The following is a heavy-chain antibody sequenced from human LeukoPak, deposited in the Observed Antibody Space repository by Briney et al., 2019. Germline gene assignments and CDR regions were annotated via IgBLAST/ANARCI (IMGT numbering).Heavy chain of an antibody. V-gene: IGHV1-18*01. CDR1: GYTFTRYG. D-gene: IGHD2-2*01. J-gene: IGHJ4*02. CDR3: ARDHAELTSPVVPAAMDY. CDR2: ISAYNGNT. Sequence: ASVKVSCKASGYTFTRYGISWVRQAAGQGLEWMGWISAYNGNTNYAQKLQGRVTMTTDTSTSTAYMELRSLRSDDTAVYYCARDHAELTSPVVPAAMDYWGQGTLVTVSS.